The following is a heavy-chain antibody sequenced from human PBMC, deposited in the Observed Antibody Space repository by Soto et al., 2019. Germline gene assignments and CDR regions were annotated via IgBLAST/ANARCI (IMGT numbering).Heavy chain of an antibody. J-gene: IGHJ6*02. CDR3: AREARPDYDYVWGSYRYYYYGMDV. Sequence: PSETLSLTCTVSGGSISSGGYYWSWIRQHPGKGLEWIGYIYYSGSTYYNPSLKSRVTISVDTSKNQFSLKLSSVTAADTAVYYCAREARPDYDYVWGSYRYYYYGMDVWGQGTTVTVYS. CDR2: IYYSGST. V-gene: IGHV4-31*03. D-gene: IGHD3-16*02. CDR1: GGSISSGGYY.